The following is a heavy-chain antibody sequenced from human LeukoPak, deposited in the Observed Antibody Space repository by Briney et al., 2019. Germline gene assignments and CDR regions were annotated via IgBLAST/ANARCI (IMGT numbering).Heavy chain of an antibody. CDR1: GGSISSYC. D-gene: IGHD2-2*01. CDR2: IYTSGST. CDR3: ARAIYCSSTSCYSWSDYYYMDV. V-gene: IGHV4-4*07. Sequence: PSETLSLTCTVSGGSISSYCWSWIRQPAGKGLEWIGRIYTSGSTNYNPSLKSRATMSVDTSKNQFSLKLSSVTAADTAVYYCARAIYCSSTSCYSWSDYYYMDVWGKGTTVTVSS. J-gene: IGHJ6*03.